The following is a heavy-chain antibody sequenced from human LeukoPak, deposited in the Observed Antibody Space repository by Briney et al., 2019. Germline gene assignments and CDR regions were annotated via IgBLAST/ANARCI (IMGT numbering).Heavy chain of an antibody. V-gene: IGHV4-34*09. CDR3: ARVGFTMVRGVRDDAFDI. CDR1: GGSFSGYY. D-gene: IGHD3-10*01. CDR2: IYYSGST. J-gene: IGHJ3*02. Sequence: SETLSLTCAVYGGSFSGYYWSWIRQPPGKGLEWIGYIYYSGSTYYNPSLKSRVTISVDTSKNQFSLKLSSVTAADTAVYYCARVGFTMVRGVRDDAFDIWGQGTMVTVSS.